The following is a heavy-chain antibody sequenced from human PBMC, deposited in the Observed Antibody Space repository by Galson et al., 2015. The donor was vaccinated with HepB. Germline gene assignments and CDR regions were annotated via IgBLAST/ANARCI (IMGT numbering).Heavy chain of an antibody. J-gene: IGHJ4*02. CDR1: GYTFTSYT. Sequence: SVKVSCKASGYTFTSYTIHWVRQAPGQRLEWMGWLNVGKDNTEYSQKFQGRVTITTDTSASTAYMELSSLRSEDTAVYYCARLRASGYSYGYGCDYWGQGTLVTVSS. CDR3: ARLRASGYSYGYGCDY. V-gene: IGHV1-3*01. D-gene: IGHD5-18*01. CDR2: LNVGKDNT.